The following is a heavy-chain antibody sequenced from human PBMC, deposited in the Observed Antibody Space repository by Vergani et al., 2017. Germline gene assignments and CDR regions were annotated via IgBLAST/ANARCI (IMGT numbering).Heavy chain of an antibody. D-gene: IGHD3-3*01. CDR2: ISGSGGST. CDR3: AKVAIFGVVTTPDAFDI. Sequence: EVQLLESGGGLVQPGGSLRLSCAASGFTFSSYAMSWVRQAPGKGLEWVSAISGSGGSTYYADSVKGRFTISRDNSKNTLYLQMNSLRAEDTAVYYCAKVAIFGVVTTPDAFDIWGQGTMVTV. CDR1: GFTFSSYA. V-gene: IGHV3-23*01. J-gene: IGHJ3*02.